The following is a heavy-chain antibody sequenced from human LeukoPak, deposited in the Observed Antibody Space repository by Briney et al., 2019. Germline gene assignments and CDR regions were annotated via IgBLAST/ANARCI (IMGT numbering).Heavy chain of an antibody. CDR2: IYPGDSDT. V-gene: IGHV5-51*01. Sequence: GESLQISCEGSGYIFTSYWIGGVRPLPGKGLEWMGIIYPGDSDTRYSPSFQGQVTISADKSISTAYLQWSSLKAWDTAMYYCARHAQVGATIWGQGTLVTVSS. CDR3: ARHAQVGATI. CDR1: GYIFTSYW. J-gene: IGHJ4*02. D-gene: IGHD1-26*01.